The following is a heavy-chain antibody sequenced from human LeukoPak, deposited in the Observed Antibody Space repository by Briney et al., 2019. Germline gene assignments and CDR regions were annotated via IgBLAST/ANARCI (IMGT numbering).Heavy chain of an antibody. CDR3: ARDKVLLWFGEPQHLIDP. V-gene: IGHV1-2*02. CDR2: INPNSGGT. Sequence: ASVKVSCKASGYTFTGYYMTWVRQAPGQGLECMGWINPNSGGTNYAQKFQGRVTMTRDTSISTAYMQLSRLRSDDTAVYYCARDKVLLWFGEPQHLIDPWGQGTLVTVSS. CDR1: GYTFTGYY. D-gene: IGHD3-10*01. J-gene: IGHJ5*02.